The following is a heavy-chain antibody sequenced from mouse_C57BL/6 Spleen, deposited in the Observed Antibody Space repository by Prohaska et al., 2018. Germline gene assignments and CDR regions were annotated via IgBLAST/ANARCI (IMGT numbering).Heavy chain of an antibody. Sequence: YQKFKGKAILTADKSSSTAYMELRSLTSEDSAVYYCTRYGKGCYAMDYWGQGTSVTVSS. V-gene: IGHV1-15*01. CDR3: TRYGKGCYAMDY. D-gene: IGHD2-1*01. J-gene: IGHJ4*01.